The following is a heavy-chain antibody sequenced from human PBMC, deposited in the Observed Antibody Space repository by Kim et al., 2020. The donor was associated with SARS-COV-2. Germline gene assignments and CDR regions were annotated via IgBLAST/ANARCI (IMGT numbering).Heavy chain of an antibody. Sequence: GGSLRLSCAASGFTFSDFWMNWVRQAPGKGLEWVANIIQDGSERYYVASVKGRFTISRDNAKNSLYLQMNNLRVEDTAVYYCGRRSAVTAGGSWGQGTL. CDR1: GFTFSDFW. D-gene: IGHD4-17*01. J-gene: IGHJ5*02. V-gene: IGHV3-7*01. CDR2: IIQDGSER. CDR3: GRRSAVTAGGS.